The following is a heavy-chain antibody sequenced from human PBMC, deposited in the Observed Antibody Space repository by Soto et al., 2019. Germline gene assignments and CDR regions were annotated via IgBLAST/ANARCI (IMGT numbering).Heavy chain of an antibody. CDR2: ISYDGSNK. CDR3: AKVAGVVFDY. D-gene: IGHD3-3*01. CDR1: GFAFSSYG. V-gene: IGHV3-30*18. J-gene: IGHJ4*02. Sequence: GGSLRLSCAASGFAFSSYGMHWVRQAPGKGLEWVAVISYDGSNKYYADSVKGRFTISRDNSKNTLYLQMNSLRAEDTAVYYCAKVAGVVFDYWGQGTLVTVS.